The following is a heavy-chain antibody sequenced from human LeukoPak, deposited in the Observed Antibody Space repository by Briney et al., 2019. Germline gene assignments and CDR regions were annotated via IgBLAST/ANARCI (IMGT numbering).Heavy chain of an antibody. V-gene: IGHV3-73*01. Sequence: GGSLKLSCAASGFTFSGSAMHWVRQASGKGLEWVGRIRSRANSYVTVYAASVEGRFTISRDDSKNTAYLQMNSLKTEDTAVYYCARHSDKYCSGGNCYVYNFYGLDVWGQGTTVTVSS. CDR2: IRSRANSYVT. CDR1: GFTFSGSA. J-gene: IGHJ6*02. D-gene: IGHD2-15*01. CDR3: ARHSDKYCSGGNCYVYNFYGLDV.